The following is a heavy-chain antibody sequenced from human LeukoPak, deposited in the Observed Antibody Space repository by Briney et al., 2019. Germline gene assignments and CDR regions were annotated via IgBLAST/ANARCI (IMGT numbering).Heavy chain of an antibody. V-gene: IGHV1-46*01. CDR3: ARDQEAFDY. CDR1: GYSFTSNY. J-gene: IGHJ4*02. Sequence: ASVNVSCKASGYSFTSNYIHWGRQAPGQGLEWMGMIYPRDGSTSYAQKFQGRVTVTRDTSTSTVHMELSGLRSEDTAVYYCARDQEAFDYWGQGTLVTVSS. CDR2: IYPRDGST.